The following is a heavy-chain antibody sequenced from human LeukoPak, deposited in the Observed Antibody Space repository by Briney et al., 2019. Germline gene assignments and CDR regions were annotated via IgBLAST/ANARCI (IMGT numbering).Heavy chain of an antibody. Sequence: SETLSLTCTASGGSISSYYWSWIRQPPGKGLEWIGHIYGSGSTNYNPSLKSRVTLSVDTSKNQFSLKLSSVTAADTAVYYCARECTSGTHLNWIEPLRQASLVTVSS. CDR1: GGSISSYY. V-gene: IGHV4-59*01. J-gene: IGHJ5*02. D-gene: IGHD1-1*01. CDR2: IYGSGST. CDR3: ARECTSGTHLNWIEP.